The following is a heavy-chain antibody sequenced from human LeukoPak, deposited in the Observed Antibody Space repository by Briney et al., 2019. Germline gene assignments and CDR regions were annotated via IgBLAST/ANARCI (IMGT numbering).Heavy chain of an antibody. CDR1: GYTFTSYA. CDR3: ARVAFGSSYWYFDL. J-gene: IGHJ2*01. D-gene: IGHD6-13*01. Sequence: ASVKVPCKASGYTFTSYAMHWVRQAPGQRLEWMGWINAGNGNTKYSQKFQGRVTITRDTSASTAYMELSSLRSEDTAVYYCARVAFGSSYWYFDLWGRGTLVTVSS. CDR2: INAGNGNT. V-gene: IGHV1-3*01.